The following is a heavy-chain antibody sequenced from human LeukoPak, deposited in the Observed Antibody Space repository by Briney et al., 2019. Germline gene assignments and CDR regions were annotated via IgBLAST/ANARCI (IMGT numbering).Heavy chain of an antibody. D-gene: IGHD3-10*01. Sequence: VASVKVSCKASGYTFTSYDTNWVRQATGQGLEWMGWMNPNSGNTGYAQKFQGRVTMTRNTSISTAYMELSSLRSEDTAVYYCARGVMVRGVINYYYGMDVWGQGTTVTVSS. J-gene: IGHJ6*02. CDR2: MNPNSGNT. CDR3: ARGVMVRGVINYYYGMDV. CDR1: GYTFTSYD. V-gene: IGHV1-8*01.